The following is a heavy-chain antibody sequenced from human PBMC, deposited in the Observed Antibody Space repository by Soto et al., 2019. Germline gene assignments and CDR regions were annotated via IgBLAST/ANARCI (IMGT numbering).Heavy chain of an antibody. Sequence: PSETRSLTWAVYGGSLSCYYCSGIRQPPGKGLEWIGEIKHSGSPTYNPSLKSRVTISVDTSKNQFSLKLGSVTAADTAVYYCATYQGTCSRTNCYGAFDIWGQGTMVTVSS. D-gene: IGHD2-2*01. CDR3: ATYQGTCSRTNCYGAFDI. V-gene: IGHV4-34*01. J-gene: IGHJ3*02. CDR2: IKHSGSP. CDR1: GGSLSCYY.